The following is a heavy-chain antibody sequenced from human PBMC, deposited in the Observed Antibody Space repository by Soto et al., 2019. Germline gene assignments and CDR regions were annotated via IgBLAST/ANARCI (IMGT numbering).Heavy chain of an antibody. J-gene: IGHJ4*02. Sequence: EVQLVESGGGLVQPGGSLRLSCAASGFTLSSYSMHWVRQAPGKGLEWVSYISGSGATIYYADSVKGGFTTSRDNAKNSLSVQMTRLTDEDTAVYFCARETGLRSSGWSYYFDFWGQGTRVTVSS. CDR3: ARETGLRSSGWSYYFDF. V-gene: IGHV3-48*02. CDR2: ISGSGATI. D-gene: IGHD6-19*01. CDR1: GFTLSSYS.